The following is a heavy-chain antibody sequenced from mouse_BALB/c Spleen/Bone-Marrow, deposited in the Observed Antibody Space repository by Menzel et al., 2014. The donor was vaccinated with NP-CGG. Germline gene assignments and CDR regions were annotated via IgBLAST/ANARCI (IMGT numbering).Heavy chain of an antibody. CDR2: IRNKANGYTT. Sequence: EVKLVESGGGLAQPGGSLRLSCATSGFTFXDYYMSWVRQPPGKALEWLGFIRNKANGYTTEYSASVKGRFTISRDNSQSILYLQMNTLRAEDSAAYYCARDEKVRIYWYFDVWCAGTTVTVSS. V-gene: IGHV7-3*02. CDR1: GFTFXDYY. J-gene: IGHJ1*01. D-gene: IGHD2-14*01. CDR3: ARDEKVRIYWYFDV.